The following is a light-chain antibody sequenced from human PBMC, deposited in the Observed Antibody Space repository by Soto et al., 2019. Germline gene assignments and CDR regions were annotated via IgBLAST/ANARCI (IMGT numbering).Light chain of an antibody. V-gene: IGKV3-20*01. CDR3: QQYDNSPPT. CDR1: QIVSSYY. Sequence: EIVLTQSPGTLSLSPGESATLSCRASQIVSSYYLAWYQQKPGQAPRLLISGAPRRATGIPDRFSGSGSGTDFTLTISSLEPEDVAVYYCQQYDNSPPTFGQGTWLEIK. CDR2: GAP. J-gene: IGKJ1*01.